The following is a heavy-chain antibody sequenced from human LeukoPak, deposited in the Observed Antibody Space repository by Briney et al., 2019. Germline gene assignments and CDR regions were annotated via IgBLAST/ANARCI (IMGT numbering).Heavy chain of an antibody. D-gene: IGHD6-13*01. CDR3: AKADSSSWMVYFDY. CDR2: ISGSGGST. CDR1: GFTFSSYA. J-gene: IGHJ4*02. V-gene: IGHV3-23*01. Sequence: PGASLRLSCAASGFTFSSYAMSWVRQAPGKGLEWVSAISGSGGSTYYADSVKGRFTISRDNSKNTLYLQMNSLRAEDTAVCYCAKADSSSWMVYFDYWGQGTLVTVSS.